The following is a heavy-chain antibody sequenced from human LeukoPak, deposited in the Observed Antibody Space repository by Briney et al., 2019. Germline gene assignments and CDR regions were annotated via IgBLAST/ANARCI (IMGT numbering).Heavy chain of an antibody. D-gene: IGHD3-22*01. CDR2: INHSGST. CDR3: ARGPRSQYHYYHSSDHDY. Sequence: SETLSLTCAVYGGSFSGYCWSWIRQPPGKGLEWIGEINHSGSTNYNPSLKSRVTISVDTSKNQFSLKLSSVTAADTAVYYCARGPRSQYHYYHSSDHDYWGQGTLVTVSS. V-gene: IGHV4-34*01. J-gene: IGHJ4*02. CDR1: GGSFSGYC.